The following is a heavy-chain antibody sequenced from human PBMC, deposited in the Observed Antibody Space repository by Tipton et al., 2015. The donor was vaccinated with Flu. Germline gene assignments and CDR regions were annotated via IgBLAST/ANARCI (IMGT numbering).Heavy chain of an antibody. D-gene: IGHD3-3*01. CDR3: ARGLSWSGYQDPFDI. Sequence: QSGAEVKKPGASVKVSCKASEYTFTDYFIHWVRQAPGQGLEWMGWINPDSGGTNYAQKFQGRVTMTRDTSISTAYMELSGLRSDDTAVYYCARGLSWSGYQDPFDIWGQGPMVTVSS. CDR2: INPDSGGT. CDR1: EYTFTDYF. J-gene: IGHJ3*02. V-gene: IGHV1-2*02.